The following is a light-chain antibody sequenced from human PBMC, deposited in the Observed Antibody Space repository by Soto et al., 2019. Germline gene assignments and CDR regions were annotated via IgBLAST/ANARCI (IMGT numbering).Light chain of an antibody. CDR2: EGT. CDR3: CLYSGSTVI. V-gene: IGLV2-23*01. J-gene: IGLJ2*01. Sequence: QSALTQPASVSGSPGQSITVSCTGTSSDVGGYSLVSWYHQNPGKPLKLVIYEGTKRPSGVSNRLSGSKSGNTASLTISGLQAEDEGDYYCCLYSGSTVIFGGGTKLTVL. CDR1: SSDVGGYSL.